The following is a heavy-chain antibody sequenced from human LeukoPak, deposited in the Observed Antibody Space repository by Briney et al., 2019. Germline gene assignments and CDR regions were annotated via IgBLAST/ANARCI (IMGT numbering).Heavy chain of an antibody. CDR2: IYYSGST. V-gene: IGHV4-59*08. D-gene: IGHD6-19*01. CDR3: ARGGFSSGWQYYFDY. Sequence: SETLSLTCTVSGGSISSYYWSWIRQPPGKGLEWIGYIYYSGSTNYNPSLKSRVTISVDTSKNQFSLKLSSVTAADTAVYYCARGGFSSGWQYYFDYWGQGILVTVSS. CDR1: GGSISSYY. J-gene: IGHJ4*02.